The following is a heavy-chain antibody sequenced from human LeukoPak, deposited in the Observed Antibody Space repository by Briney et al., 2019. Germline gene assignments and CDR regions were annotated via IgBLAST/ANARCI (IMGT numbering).Heavy chain of an antibody. CDR3: VKDRGPSRGFDY. D-gene: IGHD3-10*01. CDR2: IFYRGST. V-gene: IGHV4-59*01. J-gene: IGHJ4*02. Sequence: SETLSLTCTISSGSINTYYWSWIRQTPRKGLEWIGYIFYRGSTLYNPSLKSRVTISLDTSKKQLSLEMKFVTTADTAIYYCVKDRGPSRGFDYWGQGTLVTVSS. CDR1: SGSINTYY.